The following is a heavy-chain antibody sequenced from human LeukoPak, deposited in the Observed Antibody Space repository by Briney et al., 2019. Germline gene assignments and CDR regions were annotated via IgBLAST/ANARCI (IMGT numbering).Heavy chain of an antibody. J-gene: IGHJ4*02. V-gene: IGHV3-23*01. CDR3: ARESESHDSSGSTFNY. D-gene: IGHD3-22*01. Sequence: GGSLRLSCAASGFTFSSYAMSWVRQAPGKGLEWVSAISGSGGSTYYADSVKGRFTISRDNSKNTLFLQMNSLRAEDTAVYYCARESESHDSSGSTFNYWGQGTLVTVSS. CDR2: ISGSGGST. CDR1: GFTFSSYA.